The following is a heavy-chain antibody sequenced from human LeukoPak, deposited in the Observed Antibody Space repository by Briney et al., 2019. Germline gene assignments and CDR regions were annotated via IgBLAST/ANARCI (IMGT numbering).Heavy chain of an antibody. CDR3: VTGVAGTRAPFDY. Sequence: PSETLSLTCTVSGGSISSSSYYWGWIRQPPRKGLEWIGSIYYSGSTYYNPSLKSRVTISVDTSKNQFSLKLSSVTAADTAVYYSVTGVAGTRAPFDYWGQGTLVTVSS. J-gene: IGHJ4*02. V-gene: IGHV4-39*01. CDR1: GGSISSSSYY. D-gene: IGHD6-19*01. CDR2: IYYSGST.